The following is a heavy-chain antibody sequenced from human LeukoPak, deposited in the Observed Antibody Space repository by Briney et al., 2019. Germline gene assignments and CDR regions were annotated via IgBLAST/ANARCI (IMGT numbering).Heavy chain of an antibody. CDR1: GYTFTSYY. CDR2: INPSGGST. Sequence: ASVKVSCKASGYTFTSYYMHWVRQAPGQGLEWMGIINPSGGSTSYAQKFQGRVTMTRDTSTSTVYMELSSLRSEDTAVYYCARDGKYYYDSSGYYYGPNDYWGQGTLVTVSS. D-gene: IGHD3-22*01. V-gene: IGHV1-46*01. CDR3: ARDGKYYYDSSGYYYGPNDY. J-gene: IGHJ4*02.